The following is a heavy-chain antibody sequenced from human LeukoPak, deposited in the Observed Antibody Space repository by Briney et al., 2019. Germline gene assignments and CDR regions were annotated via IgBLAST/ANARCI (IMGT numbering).Heavy chain of an antibody. J-gene: IGHJ4*02. CDR3: AREVVAATLLDY. Sequence: ASVKVSCKASGYTFTGYYMHWVREAPGQGLEWRGWINPNSGGTNYAQKFQGRVTMTRDTSISTAYMELSRLRSDDTAVYYCAREVVAATLLDYWGQGTLVTVSS. V-gene: IGHV1-2*02. CDR1: GYTFTGYY. CDR2: INPNSGGT. D-gene: IGHD2-15*01.